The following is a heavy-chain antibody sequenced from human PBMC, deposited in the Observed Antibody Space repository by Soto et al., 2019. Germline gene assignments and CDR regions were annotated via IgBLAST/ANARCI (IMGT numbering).Heavy chain of an antibody. V-gene: IGHV3-21*01. D-gene: IGHD3-22*01. Sequence: EVQLVESGGGLVKPGGSLRLSCAASGFTFSSYSMNWVRQAPGKGLEWVSSISSSSSYIYYADSVKGRFTISRDNAKNSLYLQMNSLRAEDKAVYYCARDPHPTYASSGSDEDYWGQGTLVTVFS. CDR2: ISSSSSYI. J-gene: IGHJ4*02. CDR3: ARDPHPTYASSGSDEDY. CDR1: GFTFSSYS.